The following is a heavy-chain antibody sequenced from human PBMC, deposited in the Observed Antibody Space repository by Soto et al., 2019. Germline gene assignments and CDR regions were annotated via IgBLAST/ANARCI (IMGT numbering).Heavy chain of an antibody. J-gene: IGHJ4*02. V-gene: IGHV1-69*01. CDR3: ARASDGYRSGWYVGYFDY. Sequence: QVQLVQSGAEVKKPGSSVKVSCKTSGGTFNSYIITWVRQAPGQGLEWMGGIIPIFGSADYAQKLQGRVTITADESTSTAYMELSSLRSEDTAVYYCARASDGYRSGWYVGYFDYWGQGTLVTVSS. CDR1: GGTFNSYI. D-gene: IGHD6-19*01. CDR2: IIPIFGSA.